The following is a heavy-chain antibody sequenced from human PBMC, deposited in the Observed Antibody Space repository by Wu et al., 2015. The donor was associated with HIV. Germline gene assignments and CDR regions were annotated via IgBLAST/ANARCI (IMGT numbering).Heavy chain of an antibody. CDR3: ARARMVRGVIGQNDY. CDR2: INSNGGST. J-gene: IGHJ4*02. D-gene: IGHD3-10*01. V-gene: IGHV3-64*07. Sequence: VQLEEDWGRAWSQPGGSLRLSCTGSGFILSAYAMSWVRQAPGKGLEYVAAINSNGGSTYYADSVKGRFTVSRDNSKNTLYFHMGSLRTDGTAFYYCARARMVRGVIGQNDYWGRGTLVIVSS. CDR1: GFILSAYA.